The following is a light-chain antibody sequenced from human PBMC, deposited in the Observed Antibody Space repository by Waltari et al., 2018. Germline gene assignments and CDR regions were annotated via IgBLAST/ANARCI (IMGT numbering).Light chain of an antibody. V-gene: IGKV3-20*01. J-gene: IGKJ4*01. CDR3: QQYGTSPFT. Sequence: EIVLTQSPGTLSLSPGESATLSCRASQTVIAGFLAWYQQRPGLPPRRLIYGASRRANGIPYRFSGGGSGTDFTLTITGVEPEDFAVYHCQQYGTSPFTFGGGTKVEIK. CDR2: GAS. CDR1: QTVIAGF.